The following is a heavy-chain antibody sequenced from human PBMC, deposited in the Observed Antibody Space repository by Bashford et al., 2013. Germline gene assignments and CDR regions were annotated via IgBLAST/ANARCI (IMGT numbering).Heavy chain of an antibody. J-gene: IGHJ4*02. D-gene: IGHD2-15*01. V-gene: IGHV4-39*02. Sequence: SSETLSLTCTVSGGSISSSSYYWGWIRQPPGKGLEWIGSIYYSGSTYYNPSLKSRVTISVDTSKNQFSLKLSSVTAADTAVYYCARERLYCSGGSCHYYFDYVGPGNPGPPSP. CDR2: IYYSGST. CDR3: ARERLYCSGGSCHYYFDY. CDR1: GGSISSSSYY.